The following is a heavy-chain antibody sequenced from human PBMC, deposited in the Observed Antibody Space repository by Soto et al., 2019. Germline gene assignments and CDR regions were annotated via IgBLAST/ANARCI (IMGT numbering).Heavy chain of an antibody. J-gene: IGHJ4*02. CDR1: GFTFSSYA. V-gene: IGHV3-23*01. Sequence: GGSLRLSCAASGFTFSSYAMSWVRQAPGKGLEWVSAISGSGGSTYYADSVKGRFTISRDNSKNTLYLQMNSLRAEDTAVYYCAKASTRDFVGGYCSGGSCPTPYWGQGTLVTVSS. D-gene: IGHD2-15*01. CDR3: AKASTRDFVGGYCSGGSCPTPY. CDR2: ISGSGGST.